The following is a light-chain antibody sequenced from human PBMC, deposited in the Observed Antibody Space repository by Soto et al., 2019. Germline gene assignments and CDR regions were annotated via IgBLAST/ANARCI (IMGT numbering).Light chain of an antibody. J-gene: IGKJ1*01. Sequence: DIRMTQSPSTLSASVGDRVTITCRASQSISSWLVWYQQKPGKAPKLLIYDASSLESGVPSRFSGSGSGTEFTLTISSLQPDDFATYYCQQSNSYSQTFGQGTK. CDR2: DAS. V-gene: IGKV1-5*01. CDR3: QQSNSYSQT. CDR1: QSISSW.